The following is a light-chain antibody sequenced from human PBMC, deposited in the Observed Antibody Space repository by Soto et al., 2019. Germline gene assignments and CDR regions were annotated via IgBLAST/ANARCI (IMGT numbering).Light chain of an antibody. CDR3: NSYTSSTSLPYV. CDR2: EVT. V-gene: IGLV2-14*01. J-gene: IGLJ1*01. CDR1: TNDFGGYNY. Sequence: QSVLTQPASVSGSPGQSITISCTGTTNDFGGYNYVSWYQQHPGKAPKLLIFEVTSRPSGVSHRFSGSKSGNTASLTISALQAEDEADYFCNSYTSSTSLPYVFGTGTKVTVL.